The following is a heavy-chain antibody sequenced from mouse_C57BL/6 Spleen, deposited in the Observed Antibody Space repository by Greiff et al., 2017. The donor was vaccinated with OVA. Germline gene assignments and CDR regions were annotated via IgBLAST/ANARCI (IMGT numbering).Heavy chain of an antibody. V-gene: IGHV1-69*01. CDR3: ARAPTGTWGAMDY. Sequence: QVQLQQPGAELVMPGASVKLSCKASGYTFTSYWMHWVKQRPGRGLEWIGEIDPSDSYTNYNQKFKGKSTLTVDKSSSTAYMQLSSLTSEDSAVYYCARAPTGTWGAMDYWGQGTSVTVSS. CDR2: IDPSDSYT. D-gene: IGHD4-1*02. J-gene: IGHJ4*01. CDR1: GYTFTSYW.